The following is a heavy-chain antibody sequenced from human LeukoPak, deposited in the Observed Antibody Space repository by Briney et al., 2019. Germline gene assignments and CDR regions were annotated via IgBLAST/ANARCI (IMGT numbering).Heavy chain of an antibody. CDR1: GYSISSGYY. J-gene: IGHJ6*03. D-gene: IGHD6-6*01. V-gene: IGHV4-38-2*02. Sequence: SETLSLTCTVSGYSISSGYYWGWIRQPPGKGLEWIGSIYHSGSTYYNPSLKSRVTISVDTSKNQFSLKLSSVTAADTAVYYCARGGYSSSDYYYYMDVWGKGTTVTVSS. CDR2: IYHSGST. CDR3: ARGGYSSSDYYYYMDV.